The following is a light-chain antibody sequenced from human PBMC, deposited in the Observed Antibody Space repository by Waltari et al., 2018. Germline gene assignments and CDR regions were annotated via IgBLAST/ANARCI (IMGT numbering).Light chain of an antibody. J-gene: IGKJ1*01. V-gene: IGKV3D-15*01. CDR1: QSAKTS. CDR2: RAS. CDR3: QQYNIWPWT. Sequence: EVVMTQSTATLPVSPGERVSLTCRASQSAKTSLAWYQQTPGQAPRLLIYRASTRAAGVPDRFSGSGSGTEFTLTISSLQSEDSAIYYCQQYNIWPWTFGPGTNVDIK.